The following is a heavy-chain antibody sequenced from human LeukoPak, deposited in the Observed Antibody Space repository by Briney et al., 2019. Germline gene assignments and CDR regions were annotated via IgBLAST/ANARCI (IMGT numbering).Heavy chain of an antibody. J-gene: IGHJ5*02. D-gene: IGHD5-24*01. CDR1: GHTFTGYN. V-gene: IGHV1-2*02. CDR3: GRRIVTLASNYFDP. CDR2: INPNTGGT. Sequence: ASVKVSCKASGHTFTGYNIHWVRQAPGQGLEWMGWINPNTGGTNSAQKFQGRVAMTRDTSITTTYMELSSLRSDDTAVYYCGRRIVTLASNYFDPWGQGTLVTVSS.